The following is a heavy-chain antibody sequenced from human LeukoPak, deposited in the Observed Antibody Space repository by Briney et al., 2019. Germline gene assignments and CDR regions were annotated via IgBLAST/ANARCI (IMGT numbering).Heavy chain of an antibody. CDR2: INSDGSVT. CDR1: GFTFRRNW. Sequence: GGSMRLSCAASGFTFRRNWMHWVRQAPGKGLVWVSRINSDGSVTDYADSVKGRFTISRDNAKNSLYLQMNSLRAEDTAVYYCARDRAAAGINWFDPWGQGTLVTVSS. D-gene: IGHD6-13*01. V-gene: IGHV3-74*01. CDR3: ARDRAAAGINWFDP. J-gene: IGHJ5*02.